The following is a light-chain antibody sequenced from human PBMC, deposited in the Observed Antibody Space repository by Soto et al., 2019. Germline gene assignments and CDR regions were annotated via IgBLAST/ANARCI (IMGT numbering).Light chain of an antibody. Sequence: QSVLTQPASVSGSAGQSITISCTGTSSDVGGYNYVSWYQQHPGKAPKLMIYEVSDRPSGVSNRFSGSKSGNTASLTISGLQAEDEADYYCSSYTSSSTYVFGTGTKGTVL. CDR2: EVS. CDR1: SSDVGGYNY. J-gene: IGLJ1*01. CDR3: SSYTSSSTYV. V-gene: IGLV2-14*01.